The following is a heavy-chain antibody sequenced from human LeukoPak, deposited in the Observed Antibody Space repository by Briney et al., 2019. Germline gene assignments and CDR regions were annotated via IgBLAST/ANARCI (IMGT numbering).Heavy chain of an antibody. Sequence: PGGSLRLSCAASGFTFSSYWMHWVRQAPGKGLVWVSRINSDGSSTSYADSVKGRFTISRDNSKNTLYLQMNGLRAEDTAVYYCARDRCSGANCYSDYWGQGALVTVSS. D-gene: IGHD2-15*01. J-gene: IGHJ4*02. CDR1: GFTFSSYW. CDR3: ARDRCSGANCYSDY. V-gene: IGHV3-74*01. CDR2: INSDGSST.